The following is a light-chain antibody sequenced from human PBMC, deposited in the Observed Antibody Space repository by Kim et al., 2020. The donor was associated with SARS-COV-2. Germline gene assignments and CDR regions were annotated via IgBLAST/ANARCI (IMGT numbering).Light chain of an antibody. V-gene: IGLV3-1*01. CDR2: QDS. Sequence: SYELTQPPSVSVSPGQTASITCSGDKLEDKYACWYQQKPGQSPVLVIYQDSKRPSGIPERFSGSNSGNTATLTISGTQAMDEADYYCQAWDSSTKVVFGGGTQLTVL. CDR3: QAWDSSTKVV. CDR1: KLEDKY. J-gene: IGLJ2*01.